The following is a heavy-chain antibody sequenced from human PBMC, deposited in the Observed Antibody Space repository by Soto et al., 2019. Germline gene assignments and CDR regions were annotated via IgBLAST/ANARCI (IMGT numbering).Heavy chain of an antibody. D-gene: IGHD3-3*01. CDR3: AKYGDYDFWSGYSYFDY. J-gene: IGHJ4*02. CDR2: ISWNSGSI. V-gene: IGHV3-9*01. Sequence: EVQLVESGGGLVQPGRSLRLSCAASGFTFDDYAMHWVRQAPGKGLEWVAGISWNSGSIGYADSVKGRFTISRDNAKNSLYRQMNILRAEDTALYYCAKYGDYDFWSGYSYFDYWGQGTLVTVSS. CDR1: GFTFDDYA.